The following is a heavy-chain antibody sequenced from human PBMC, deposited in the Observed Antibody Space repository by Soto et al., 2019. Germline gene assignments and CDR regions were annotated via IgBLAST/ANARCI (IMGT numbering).Heavy chain of an antibody. Sequence: GGSLRLSCAASGFTVSSNYMSWVRQAPGKGLEWVSVIYSGGSTYYADSVKGRFTISRDNSKNTLYLQMSSLRAEDTAVYYCVKGVRESYGMDVWGQGTTVTVSS. D-gene: IGHD3-10*01. CDR3: VKGVRESYGMDV. CDR2: IYSGGST. CDR1: GFTVSSNY. J-gene: IGHJ6*02. V-gene: IGHV3-66*01.